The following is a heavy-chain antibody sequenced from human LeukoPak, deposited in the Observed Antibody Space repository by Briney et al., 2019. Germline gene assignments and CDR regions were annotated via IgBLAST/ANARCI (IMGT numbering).Heavy chain of an antibody. D-gene: IGHD5-18*01. J-gene: IGHJ4*02. CDR1: GYTFTSYA. Sequence: ASVKVSCKASGYTFTSYAMHWVRQAPGQRLEWMGWINAGNGNTKYSQEFQGRVTITRDTSASTAYMELSSLRSEDMAVYYCARAQPNRYSYDYWGQGTLVTVSS. V-gene: IGHV1-3*03. CDR3: ARAQPNRYSYDY. CDR2: INAGNGNT.